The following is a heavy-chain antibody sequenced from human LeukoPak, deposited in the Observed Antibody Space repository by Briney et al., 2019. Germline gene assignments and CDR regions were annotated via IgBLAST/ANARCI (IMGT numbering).Heavy chain of an antibody. CDR1: GFTFDDYA. CDR3: AKAVLDCDILTGYLTRTWFDP. Sequence: PGGSLRLSCAASGFTFDDYAMHWVRQAPGKGLEWVSGISWNSGSIGYADSVKGRFTISRDNAKNSLYLQMNSLRAEDTALYYCAKAVLDCDILTGYLTRTWFDPWGQGTLVTVSS. J-gene: IGHJ5*02. D-gene: IGHD3-9*01. V-gene: IGHV3-9*01. CDR2: ISWNSGSI.